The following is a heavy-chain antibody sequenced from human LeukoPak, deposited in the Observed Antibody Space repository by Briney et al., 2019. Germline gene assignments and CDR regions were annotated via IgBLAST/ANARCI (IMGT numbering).Heavy chain of an antibody. CDR2: IYYSGST. CDR1: GGSISSGGYY. D-gene: IGHD1-26*01. J-gene: IGHJ6*02. Sequence: SQTLSLTCTVSGGSISSGGYYWSWIRQHPGKGLEYIGYIYYSGSTYYNSSFKSRVTISVDTSKNQFSLKLRSVTAADTAVYYCARDSLVGATPSYYYGMDVWGQGTTVTVSS. V-gene: IGHV4-31*03. CDR3: ARDSLVGATPSYYYGMDV.